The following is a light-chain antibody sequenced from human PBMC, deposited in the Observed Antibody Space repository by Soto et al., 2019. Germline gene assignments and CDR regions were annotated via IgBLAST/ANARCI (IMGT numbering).Light chain of an antibody. CDR1: SSDVGGYNY. CDR3: SSYAGSNVV. V-gene: IGLV2-8*01. Sequence: QSALTQPPSASGSPGQSVTISCTGTSSDVGGYNYVSWYQQHPGKAPKLMIYEVSKRPSGVPDRFSGSKSGNTASLTVSGRQAEEEADYYCSSYAGSNVVFGGGTKVTV. CDR2: EVS. J-gene: IGLJ2*01.